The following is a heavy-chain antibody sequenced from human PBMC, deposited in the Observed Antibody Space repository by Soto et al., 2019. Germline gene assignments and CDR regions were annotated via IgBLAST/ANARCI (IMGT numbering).Heavy chain of an antibody. D-gene: IGHD3-10*01. J-gene: IGHJ6*02. Sequence: EEQLLESGGDLVQPGGTLRLSCAASGFTFSDYDMSWVRQAPGKGLEWVSAVSGSGRSTYYADSVKGRFTISRDNSKNPLYLQMTSLRVEDTAVYDCAKDRRGVMDVLGQGTTVTVAS. V-gene: IGHV3-23*01. CDR3: AKDRRGVMDV. CDR2: VSGSGRST. CDR1: GFTFSDYD.